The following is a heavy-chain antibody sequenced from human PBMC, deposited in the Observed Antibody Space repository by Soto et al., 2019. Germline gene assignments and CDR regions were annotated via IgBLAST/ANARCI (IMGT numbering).Heavy chain of an antibody. CDR3: ARDGRYCSSTSCYTNWIDP. CDR1: GGTFSSYA. V-gene: IGHV1-69*01. CDR2: IIPIFGTA. J-gene: IGHJ5*02. D-gene: IGHD2-2*02. Sequence: QVQLVQSGAEVKKPGSSVKVSCKASGGTFSSYAISWVRQAPGQGLEWMGGIIPIFGTANYAQKFQGRVTITADESTSTAYMELSSLRSEDTAVYYCARDGRYCSSTSCYTNWIDPWGQGTLVTVSS.